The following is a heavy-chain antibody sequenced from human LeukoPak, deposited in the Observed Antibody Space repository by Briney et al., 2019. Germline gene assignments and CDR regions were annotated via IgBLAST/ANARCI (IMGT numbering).Heavy chain of an antibody. CDR1: GGSFSGYY. J-gene: IGHJ6*02. V-gene: IGHV4-34*01. D-gene: IGHD2-15*01. Sequence: SSETLSLTCAVYGGSFSGYYWSWIRQPPGKGLEWTGEINHSGSTNYNPSLKSRVTISVDTSKNQFSLKLSSVTAADTAVYYCARGRVVVVAATLLYYYYGMDVWGQGTTVTVSS. CDR3: ARGRVVVVAATLLYYYYGMDV. CDR2: INHSGST.